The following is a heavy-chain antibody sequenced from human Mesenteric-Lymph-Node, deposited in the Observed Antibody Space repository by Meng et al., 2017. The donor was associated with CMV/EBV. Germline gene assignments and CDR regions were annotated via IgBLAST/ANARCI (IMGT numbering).Heavy chain of an antibody. Sequence: GGSLRLSCAASGFTFNRYDINWVRQAPEKGLEWVSVVYSGGARSPYYADSVRGRFSISRDDSKNTVYLQMSSLRVEDTAIYYCAQGALHASLLLDHWGHGTLVTVSS. CDR1: GFTFNRYD. V-gene: IGHV3-23*03. D-gene: IGHD1-26*01. J-gene: IGHJ4*01. CDR2: VYSGGARSP. CDR3: AQGALHASLLLDH.